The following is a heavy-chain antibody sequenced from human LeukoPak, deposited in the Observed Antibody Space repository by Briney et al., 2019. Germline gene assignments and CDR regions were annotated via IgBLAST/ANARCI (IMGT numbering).Heavy chain of an antibody. V-gene: IGHV3-7*03. CDR3: ARDSRYSRGVGDFDY. CDR2: IREDGSEK. Sequence: GGSLRLSCAASEFTFSSHWMSWVRQVAGKGLEWVANIREDGSEKYYADSVKGRFTISRDNAKNSLFLQMNSLRAEDTAVYYCARDSRYSRGVGDFDYWGQGTLVIVSS. CDR1: EFTFSSHW. J-gene: IGHJ4*02. D-gene: IGHD5-18*01.